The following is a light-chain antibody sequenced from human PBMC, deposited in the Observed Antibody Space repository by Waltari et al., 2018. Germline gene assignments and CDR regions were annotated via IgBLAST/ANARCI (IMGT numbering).Light chain of an antibody. J-gene: IGKJ3*01. CDR1: QSSPKY. V-gene: IGKV1-39*01. CDR3: QLTSA. Sequence: IQMTQSPSSLSASVGDRVTMTCRASQSSPKYLNWYQQTPGKAPKLLIYAASTLQSGVPSRFSGSGSGTEFTLTIGSLQPEDFATYYCQLTSAFGPGTKVAIK. CDR2: AAS.